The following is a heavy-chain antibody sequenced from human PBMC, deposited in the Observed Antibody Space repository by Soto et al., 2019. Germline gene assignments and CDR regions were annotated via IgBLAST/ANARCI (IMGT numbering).Heavy chain of an antibody. Sequence: QVQLVQSGSELKKPGASVKVSCKASGYTFSSYAMNGVRQAPGQGLEWMGWINTNTGNPTYAQGFTGRFVFSLDTSVSTAYLQICSLKAEDTAVYYCGREDGIAAAGPQEFPNWFDPWGQGTLVTVSS. CDR2: INTNTGNP. J-gene: IGHJ5*02. CDR1: GYTFSSYA. CDR3: GREDGIAAAGPQEFPNWFDP. V-gene: IGHV7-4-1*01. D-gene: IGHD6-13*01.